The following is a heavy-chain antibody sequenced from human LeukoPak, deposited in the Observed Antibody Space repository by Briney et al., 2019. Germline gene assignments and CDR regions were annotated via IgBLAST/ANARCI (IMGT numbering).Heavy chain of an antibody. CDR2: ISTSSGYT. D-gene: IGHD3-22*01. J-gene: IGHJ3*02. Sequence: GGSLRLSCTASGFTFSDSYMNWVRQAPGKGPEWISLISTSSGYTDYADSVKGRFTISRDNAKNSLYLQMDSLRVEDTAMYYCAYESSGYHQRSDAFDIWGRGTVVIVSS. CDR1: GFTFSDSY. CDR3: AYESSGYHQRSDAFDI. V-gene: IGHV3-11*06.